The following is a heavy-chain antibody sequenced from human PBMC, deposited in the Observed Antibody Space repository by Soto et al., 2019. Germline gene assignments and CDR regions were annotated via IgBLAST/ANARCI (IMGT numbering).Heavy chain of an antibody. CDR2: IYPGDSET. V-gene: IGHV5-51*01. D-gene: IGHD4-17*01. Sequence: PGESLKISCKGSGYSFSNYWIVWVRQMPGKGLEWMGIIYPGDSETKYSPSFQGQVTISADNAKNSLYLQMNSLRAEDTAVYYCAREVGYGDYIGSDYWGQGTLVTVSS. CDR3: AREVGYGDYIGSDY. CDR1: GYSFSNYW. J-gene: IGHJ4*02.